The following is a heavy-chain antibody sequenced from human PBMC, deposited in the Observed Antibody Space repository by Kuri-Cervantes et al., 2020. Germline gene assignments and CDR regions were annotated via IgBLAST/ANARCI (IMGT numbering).Heavy chain of an antibody. V-gene: IGHV1-69*05. CDR1: GGTLSSYV. CDR2: IIPIFGTA. D-gene: IGHD2-8*01. CDR3: ARGPMLKGTGFDY. J-gene: IGHJ4*02. Sequence: SVKVSCKASGGTLSSYVISWVRQAPGQGLEWMGGIIPIFGTANFAQKFQGRVTITTDEFTSTAYMELSSLRSEDTAVYYCARGPMLKGTGFDYWGQGTLVTVSS.